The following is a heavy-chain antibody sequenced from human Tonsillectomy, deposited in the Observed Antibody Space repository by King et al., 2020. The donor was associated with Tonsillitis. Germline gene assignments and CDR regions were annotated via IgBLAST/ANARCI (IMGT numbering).Heavy chain of an antibody. CDR2: ISDISSHT. J-gene: IGHJ4*02. CDR3: ATATGRYFRSSAVVY. CDR1: GSVFSTYN. V-gene: IGHV3-48*02. D-gene: IGHD6-6*01. Sequence: VQLVESGGGLVQPGGSLRLSCAASGSVFSTYNMNWVRQAPGKGLEWISYISDISSHTYYADSVRGRFTISRDNAKNSLFLQMNSLRDEDTAVYYCATATGRYFRSSAVVYWGQGTLVTVSS.